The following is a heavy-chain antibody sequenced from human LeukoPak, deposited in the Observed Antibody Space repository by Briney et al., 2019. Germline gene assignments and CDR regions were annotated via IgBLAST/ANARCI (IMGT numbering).Heavy chain of an antibody. CDR2: IYYSGST. CDR3: ARAVRGPAAISLTNWFDP. D-gene: IGHD2-2*01. J-gene: IGHJ5*02. V-gene: IGHV4-59*08. Sequence: SETLSLTCTVSGVSMSSYYWSWIRQPPGKGLEWIGYIYYSGSTNYSPSLKSRVTISVDTSKNQFTLKLSSVTAADTVVYYCARAVRGPAAISLTNWFDPWGQGTLVTVSS. CDR1: GVSMSSYY.